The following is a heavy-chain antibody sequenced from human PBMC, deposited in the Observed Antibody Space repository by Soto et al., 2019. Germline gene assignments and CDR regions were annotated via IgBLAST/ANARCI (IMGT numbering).Heavy chain of an antibody. V-gene: IGHV4-59*01. Sequence: SETLSLTCTVSGDSIKSSYWSWVRQPPGRGLEWIGYVYYTGTTNSNPSLKSRVTISADTSKNLFSLKVVSVTPADTAVYFCARDMSGGSSWYEFDSWGPGTLVTVSS. CDR3: ARDMSGGSSWYEFDS. J-gene: IGHJ4*02. CDR1: GDSIKSSY. D-gene: IGHD6-13*01. CDR2: VYYTGTT.